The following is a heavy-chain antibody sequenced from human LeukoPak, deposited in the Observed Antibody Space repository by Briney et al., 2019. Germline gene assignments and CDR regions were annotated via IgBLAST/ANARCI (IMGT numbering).Heavy chain of an antibody. CDR1: GYTFTTYA. CDR2: ISAYNGNT. D-gene: IGHD6-19*01. CDR3: ARGVKKRLDAFDI. V-gene: IGHV1-18*01. J-gene: IGHJ3*02. Sequence: EASVKVSCKASGYTFTTYAMNWVRQAPGQGLEWMGWISAYNGNTNYAQKLQGRVTMTTDTSTSTAYMELRSLRSDDTAVYYCARGVKKRLDAFDIWGQGTMVTVSS.